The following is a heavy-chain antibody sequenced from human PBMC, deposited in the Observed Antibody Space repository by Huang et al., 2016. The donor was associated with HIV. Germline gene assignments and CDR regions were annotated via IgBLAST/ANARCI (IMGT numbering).Heavy chain of an antibody. CDR3: ARSEVLVTAVPFDH. V-gene: IGHV5-51*03. J-gene: IGHJ4*02. D-gene: IGHD2-21*02. CDR1: GYSFTNYW. CDR2: IYPADSDT. Sequence: EVQLVQSAAEVKKPGESLKISCRCSGYSFTNYWSGWVRQRPGEGLEWRWVIYPADSDTRYSPSFQGQVTFSADKSTRTAYLQWSSLQASDTAIYYCARSEVLVTAVPFDHWGQGTLVTVSS.